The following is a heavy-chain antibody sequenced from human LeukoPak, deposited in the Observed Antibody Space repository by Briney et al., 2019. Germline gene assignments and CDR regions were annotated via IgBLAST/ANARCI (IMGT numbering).Heavy chain of an antibody. CDR1: GGSFSGYY. CDR2: INHSGST. D-gene: IGHD3-10*01. V-gene: IGHV4-34*01. CDR3: ARQGSGSYSNFDY. J-gene: IGHJ4*02. Sequence: PSETLSLTCAVYGGSFSGYYWSWIRQPPGKGLEWIGEINHSGSTNYNPSLKSRVTISVDTSKNQFSLKLSSVTAADTAVYYCARQGSGSYSNFDYWGQGTLVTVSS.